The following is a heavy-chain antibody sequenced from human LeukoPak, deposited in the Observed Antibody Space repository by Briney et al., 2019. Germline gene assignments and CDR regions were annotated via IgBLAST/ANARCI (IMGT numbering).Heavy chain of an antibody. V-gene: IGHV1-24*01. CDR3: ATGYRVYAEKNSY. D-gene: IGHD2-8*01. Sequence: VASVKVSFKGSGYTLTDLSMHWVRQAPGKGLEWMGGFDPEDGETIYAQKFQGRVTMTEDTSTDTAYMELSSLRSEDSAVYYCATGYRVYAEKNSYWGQGTLVTVSS. CDR1: GYTLTDLS. CDR2: FDPEDGET. J-gene: IGHJ4*02.